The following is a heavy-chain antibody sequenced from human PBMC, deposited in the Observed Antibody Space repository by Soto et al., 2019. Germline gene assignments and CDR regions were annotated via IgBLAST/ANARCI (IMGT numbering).Heavy chain of an antibody. CDR2: IKQDGSEK. Sequence: GGSLRLSCAASGFTFISYWRSWVRQAPGKGLEWVANIKQDGSEKYYVDSVKGRFTISRDNAKNSLYLQMNSLRAEDTAVYYCARESDSDDAFDIWGQGTMVTVSS. CDR1: GFTFISYW. J-gene: IGHJ3*02. CDR3: ARESDSDDAFDI. V-gene: IGHV3-7*01.